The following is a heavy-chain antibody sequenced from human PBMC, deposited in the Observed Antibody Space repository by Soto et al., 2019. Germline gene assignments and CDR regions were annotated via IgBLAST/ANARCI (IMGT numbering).Heavy chain of an antibody. CDR1: GASMSSGGYY. CDR2: IHYSGST. CDR3: ARDRHNNFFDP. Sequence: SETLSLTCTVSGASMSSGGYYLTWIRQSPGKGLEWIGYIHYSGSTYYNPSLESRVAISLDASRSQFSLTLHSVTAADTAIYYCARDRHNNFFDPWGQGTLVTVSS. J-gene: IGHJ5*02. D-gene: IGHD6-6*01. V-gene: IGHV4-31*03.